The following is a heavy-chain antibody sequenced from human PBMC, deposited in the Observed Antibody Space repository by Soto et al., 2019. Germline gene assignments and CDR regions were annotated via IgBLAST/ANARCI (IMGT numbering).Heavy chain of an antibody. CDR2: IYYSGST. J-gene: IGHJ5*02. V-gene: IGHV4-31*03. Sequence: SETRSLTCTVSGGSISSGGYYWSWIRQHPGKGLEWIGYIYYSGSTYYNPSLKSRVTISVDTSKNQFSLKLSSVTAADTAVYYRARVFSLLVTTASYNWFDPWGQGTLVTVSS. D-gene: IGHD3-3*01. CDR1: GGSISSGGYY. CDR3: ARVFSLLVTTASYNWFDP.